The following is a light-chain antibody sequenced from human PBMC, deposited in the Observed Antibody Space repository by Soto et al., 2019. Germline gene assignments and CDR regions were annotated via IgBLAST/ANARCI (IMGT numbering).Light chain of an antibody. V-gene: IGKV1D-16*01. Sequence: DIQMTQSPSSVSASVGDRVTITCRASQDISSRLVWSQQKPGKAPTLLISTASNLQSGVPSRFSGSGSGTEFTLTISSLQPDDFATYYCQHYNSYSEAFGQGTKVDI. CDR3: QHYNSYSEA. CDR1: QDISSR. J-gene: IGKJ1*01. CDR2: TAS.